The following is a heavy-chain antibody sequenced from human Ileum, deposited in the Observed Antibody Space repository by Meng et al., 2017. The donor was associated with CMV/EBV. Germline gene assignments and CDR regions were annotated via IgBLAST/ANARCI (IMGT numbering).Heavy chain of an antibody. CDR3: ARDYYGSGTYSYLFDY. CDR1: VSSKTVA. J-gene: IGHJ4*02. CDR2: TYYRSKWYN. V-gene: IGHV6-1*01. D-gene: IGHD3-10*01. Sequence: VSSKTVAWNWIRQSPSRGLEYLGRTYYRSKWYNDYAVSVKGRIVINPDTYKNQFSLQLNSVTPEDTAVYYCARDYYGSGTYSYLFDYWGQGTLVTVSS.